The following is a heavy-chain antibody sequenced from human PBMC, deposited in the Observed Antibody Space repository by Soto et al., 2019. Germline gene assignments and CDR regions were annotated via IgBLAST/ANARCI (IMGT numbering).Heavy chain of an antibody. CDR2: IYNDGTYS. CDR3: TRGPRPISTGTGAY. D-gene: IGHD3-10*01. CDR1: GFIFKMYW. V-gene: IGHV3-74*01. J-gene: IGHJ4*02. Sequence: GSLRLSCAASGFIFKMYWMHWVRQSPGKWLVWISRIYNDGTYSDYADSVRGRFTISRDNVNDTLYLQMNNLRAEDSGLYYCTRGPRPISTGTGAYWGQGTQVTVSS.